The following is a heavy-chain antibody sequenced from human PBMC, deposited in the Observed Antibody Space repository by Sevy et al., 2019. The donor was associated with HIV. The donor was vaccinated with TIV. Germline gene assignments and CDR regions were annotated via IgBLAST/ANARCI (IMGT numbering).Heavy chain of an antibody. J-gene: IGHJ1*01. CDR2: ISYDGSNK. D-gene: IGHD5-12*01. V-gene: IGHV3-30-3*01. Sequence: GGSLRLSCAASGFTFTGYAMHWVRQAPGKGLEWVAVISYDGSNKYYADSVKGRFTISRDNSKNTLYLQMNSLRAEDTAVYYCAREERWLQPLQHWGQGTLVTVSS. CDR1: GFTFTGYA. CDR3: AREERWLQPLQH.